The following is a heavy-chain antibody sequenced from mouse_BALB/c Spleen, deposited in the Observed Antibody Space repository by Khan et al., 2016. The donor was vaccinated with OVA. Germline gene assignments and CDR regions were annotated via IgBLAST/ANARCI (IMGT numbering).Heavy chain of an antibody. CDR3: ARAYYGYDGYYAMDY. Sequence: QVQLKESGPGLVAPSQTLSSTCTVSGFSLSRYNIHWVRQPPGKGLEWLGMIWGGGGTDYNSALKSRLSISKDNSKSQVFLKMNSLQTDDTAMYYCARAYYGYDGYYAMDYWGQGTSVTVSS. V-gene: IGHV2-6-4*01. D-gene: IGHD2-14*01. CDR1: GFSLSRYN. J-gene: IGHJ4*01. CDR2: IWGGGGT.